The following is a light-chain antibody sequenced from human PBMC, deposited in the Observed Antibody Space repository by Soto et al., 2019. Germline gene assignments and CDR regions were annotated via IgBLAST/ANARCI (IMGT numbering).Light chain of an antibody. V-gene: IGKV1-39*01. CDR3: HQTYTFPWT. CDR2: TAS. CDR1: QGISDY. J-gene: IGKJ1*01. Sequence: DIRMTQSPSSLSASVGDTVTITCRASQGISDYLSWFQHKPGEAPKLLIYTASSLQGGVPLRFSGAGSRTDFSLTSSGLQPEDSATYYCHQTYTFPWTFGQGTRVDIK.